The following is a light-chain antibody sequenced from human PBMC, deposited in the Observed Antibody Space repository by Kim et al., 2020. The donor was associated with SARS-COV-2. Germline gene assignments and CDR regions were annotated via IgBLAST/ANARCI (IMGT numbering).Light chain of an antibody. Sequence: TVVTQEPSFSVSPGGTVTLTCGLSSGSVSTSYYPSWYQQTPGQAPRTLIYSTNTRSSGVPDRFSGSILGNKAALTITGAQADDESDYYCVLYMGSGIEVFGGGTRLTVL. CDR1: SGSVSTSYY. CDR3: VLYMGSGIEV. CDR2: STN. J-gene: IGLJ2*01. V-gene: IGLV8-61*01.